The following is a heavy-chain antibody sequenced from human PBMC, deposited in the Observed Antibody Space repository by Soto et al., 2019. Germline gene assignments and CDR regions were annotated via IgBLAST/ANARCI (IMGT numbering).Heavy chain of an antibody. CDR3: AREFYGSGSSGDFDY. V-gene: IGHV3-20*04. CDR1: GFNFGDYD. J-gene: IGHJ4*01. D-gene: IGHD3-10*01. Sequence: EVQLVESGGGVVRPGGPLRLSCASSGFNFGDYDMSWVRQAPGKGLEWVSGIARNGGSTAYADSVRGRLTISRDNAKNSLFLQMDSLGAEDTALYYCAREFYGSGSSGDFDYWGHGTLVTVSS. CDR2: IARNGGST.